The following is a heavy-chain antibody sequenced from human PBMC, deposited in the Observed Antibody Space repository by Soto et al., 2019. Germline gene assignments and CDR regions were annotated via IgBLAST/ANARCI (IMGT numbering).Heavy chain of an antibody. J-gene: IGHJ6*03. V-gene: IGHV3-9*01. D-gene: IGHD6-13*01. CDR1: GFTFDDYA. Sequence: GGSLRLSCAASGFTFDDYAMHWVRQAPGKGLEWVSGISWNSGSIGYADSVKGRFTISRDNAKNSLYLQMNSLRAEDTALYYCAKGRAAAFYYMDVWGKGTTVTVSS. CDR3: AKGRAAAFYYMDV. CDR2: ISWNSGSI.